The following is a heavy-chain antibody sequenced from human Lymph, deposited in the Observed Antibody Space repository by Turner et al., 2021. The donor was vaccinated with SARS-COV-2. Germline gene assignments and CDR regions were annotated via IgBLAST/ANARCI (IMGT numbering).Heavy chain of an antibody. V-gene: IGHV1-69*01. Sequence: QVQLVQSAAEVKKPRSSVTVSCKASGGTFSSYGIRWVRQAPGQGLGWRGGIIPIFGTANYAQKYQCKFTLSADQSTGTAYRELSSLRSEDTSMYYGWSFGGDYVFDYWGQGTLVTVSS. CDR3: WSFGGDYVFDY. D-gene: IGHD3-10*01. CDR1: GGTFSSYG. J-gene: IGHJ4*02. CDR2: IIPIFGTA.